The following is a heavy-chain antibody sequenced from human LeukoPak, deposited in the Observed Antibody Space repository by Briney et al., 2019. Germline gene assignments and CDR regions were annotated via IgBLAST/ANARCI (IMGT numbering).Heavy chain of an antibody. CDR1: GFTFSSYE. CDR2: ISSSGSTK. V-gene: IGHV3-48*03. J-gene: IGHJ4*02. CDR3: GRDIVDGGDDY. D-gene: IGHD2-21*02. Sequence: GGSLRLSCAASGFTFSSYEMNWVRQAPGKGLEWVSYISSSGSTKYYADSVKGRFTISRDNAKNSLYLQMNSLRAEDTAVYYCGRDIVDGGDDYWGQGTQVTVSS.